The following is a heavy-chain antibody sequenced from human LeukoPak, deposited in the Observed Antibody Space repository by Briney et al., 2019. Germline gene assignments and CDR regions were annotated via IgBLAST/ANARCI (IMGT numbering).Heavy chain of an antibody. D-gene: IGHD3-22*01. V-gene: IGHV1-69*04. CDR1: GGTSSSYA. CDR2: IIPIFGIA. J-gene: IGHJ4*02. CDR3: ARDRGYDSSGYYYSPLDY. Sequence: SVKVSCKASGGTSSSYAISWVRQAPGQGLEWMGRIIPIFGIANYAQKFQGRVTITADKSTSTAYMELSSLRSEDTAVYYCARDRGYDSSGYYYSPLDYWGQGTLVTVSS.